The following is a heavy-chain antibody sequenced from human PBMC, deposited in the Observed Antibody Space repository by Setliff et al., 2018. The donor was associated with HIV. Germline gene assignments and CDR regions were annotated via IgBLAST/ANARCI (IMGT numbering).Heavy chain of an antibody. CDR3: ARVGLSYGSAH. CDR1: GYSFTGHY. CDR2: INPNNGGT. Sequence: ASVKVSCKASGYSFTGHYLHWVRQAPGQRLEWMGRINPNNGGTNYAQKFLGRVTMTRETAISTAYMELSSLRSDDTAVYYCARVGLSYGSAHWGQGTLVTVSS. J-gene: IGHJ4*02. V-gene: IGHV1-2*06. D-gene: IGHD3-10*01.